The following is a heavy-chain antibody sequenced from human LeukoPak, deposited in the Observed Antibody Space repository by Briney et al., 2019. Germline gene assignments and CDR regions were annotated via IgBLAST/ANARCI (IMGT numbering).Heavy chain of an antibody. Sequence: PSETLSLTCAVYGGSFSVYYWTWIRQPPGKGLEWIGEINHRGSTNHNPSLKSRVTMSVETSKNQFSLKLSSVTAADTAVYYCARDTDFWSDYNWFDPWGQGTLVTVSS. CDR2: INHRGST. J-gene: IGHJ5*02. CDR1: GGSFSVYY. V-gene: IGHV4-34*01. D-gene: IGHD3-3*01. CDR3: ARDTDFWSDYNWFDP.